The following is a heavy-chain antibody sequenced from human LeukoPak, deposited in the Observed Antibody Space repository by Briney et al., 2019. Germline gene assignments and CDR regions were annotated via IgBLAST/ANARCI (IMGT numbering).Heavy chain of an antibody. V-gene: IGHV3-7*04. D-gene: IGHD5-24*01. Sequence: GGSLRLSCVASGFPFSSYWMTWVRQAPGKGLEWVANIKQDSSKKSYVDSVKGRFTISRDNAKNSLYLQMNSLRAEDTAIYYCTRVGYIDEGIDYWGQGTLVTVSS. CDR2: IKQDSSKK. CDR3: TRVGYIDEGIDY. J-gene: IGHJ4*02. CDR1: GFPFSSYW.